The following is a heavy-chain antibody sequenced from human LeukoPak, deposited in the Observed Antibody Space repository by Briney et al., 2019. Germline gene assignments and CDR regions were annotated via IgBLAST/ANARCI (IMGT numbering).Heavy chain of an antibody. CDR1: GGSFGGYF. CDR2: VNYSGST. J-gene: IGHJ4*02. D-gene: IGHD3-22*01. V-gene: IGHV4-34*01. Sequence: PSETLSLTCSAYGGSFGGYFWSWIRQPPGEGLEWIGEVNYSGSTNYNPSLKGRVTISVDTSRTQFSLNLRSVTAADTAVYYCARGPPLAYYGTGGYYFFDYWGQGIRVTVSP. CDR3: ARGPPLAYYGTGGYYFFDY.